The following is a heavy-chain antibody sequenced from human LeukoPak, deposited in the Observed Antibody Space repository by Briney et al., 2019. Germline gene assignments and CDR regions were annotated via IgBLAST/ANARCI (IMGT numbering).Heavy chain of an antibody. V-gene: IGHV4-4*07. CDR2: FYPSGST. D-gene: IGHD3-22*01. CDR3: AKGTDYYDSSGYSHGPFDI. Sequence: SETLSLTCSVSGDSISSYYWTWIRQPAGKGLEWIGRFYPSGSTNYNPSPKSRVTMSADTSKNQFSLKLRSVTVADTAVYYCAKGTDYYDSSGYSHGPFDIWGQGTMVTVSS. CDR1: GDSISSYY. J-gene: IGHJ3*02.